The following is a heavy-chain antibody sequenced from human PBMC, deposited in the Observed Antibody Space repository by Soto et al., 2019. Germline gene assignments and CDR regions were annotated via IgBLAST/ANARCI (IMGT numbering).Heavy chain of an antibody. Sequence: ASVKVSCKASGYTFTSYGITWVRQAPGQGLEWMGWISPFNHKTNYAQNLQGRVTMTTDTPTDTAYMELSSLRSEDTAVYYCATVRIAARPATSYYYYYGMDVWGQGTTVTVSS. J-gene: IGHJ6*02. CDR3: ATVRIAARPATSYYYYYGMDV. CDR1: GYTFTSYG. CDR2: ISPFNHKT. D-gene: IGHD6-6*01. V-gene: IGHV1-18*01.